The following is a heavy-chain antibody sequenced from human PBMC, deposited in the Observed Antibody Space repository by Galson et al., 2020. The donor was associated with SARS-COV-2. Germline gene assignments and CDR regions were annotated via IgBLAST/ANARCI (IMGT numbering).Heavy chain of an antibody. Sequence: GESLKISCAASGFNFSSYGMHWVRQAPGKGLEWVAVIWYDGSNKYYADSVKGRFTISRDNSKNTLYLQMNSLRAEDTAVYYCARESLIAVAGTGLDYWGQGTLVTVSS. V-gene: IGHV3-33*01. CDR1: GFNFSSYG. CDR2: IWYDGSNK. CDR3: ARESLIAVAGTGLDY. D-gene: IGHD6-19*01. J-gene: IGHJ4*02.